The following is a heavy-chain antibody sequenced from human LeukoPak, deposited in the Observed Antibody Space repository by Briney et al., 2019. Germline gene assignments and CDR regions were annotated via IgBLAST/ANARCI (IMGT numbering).Heavy chain of an antibody. CDR1: GYSFTNYA. Sequence: ASVKVSCKASGYSFTNYAMNWVRQAPRQGLEWMGWINTNTGNPTYAQGFIGRFVFSLDTSVSTAYLQISSLKAEDTAVYYCARDPSGSYINWFDSWGQGTLVTVSS. D-gene: IGHD1-26*01. CDR3: ARDPSGSYINWFDS. J-gene: IGHJ5*01. CDR2: INTNTGNP. V-gene: IGHV7-4-1*02.